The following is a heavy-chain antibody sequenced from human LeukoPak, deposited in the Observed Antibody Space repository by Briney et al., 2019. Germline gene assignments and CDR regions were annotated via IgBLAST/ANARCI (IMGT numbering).Heavy chain of an antibody. CDR3: ARGRDLRY. J-gene: IGHJ4*02. CDR2: IKQDGSEK. V-gene: IGHV3-7*01. CDR1: GFTPSSVW. Sequence: PGGSLRLSRAASGFTPSSVWMGSVRPAPREGLEWVDNIKQDGSEKYYVDSVKGRFTISRDNAKNSLYLQMNSLRAVDTAVYYCARGRDLRYWGQGTLVTVSS.